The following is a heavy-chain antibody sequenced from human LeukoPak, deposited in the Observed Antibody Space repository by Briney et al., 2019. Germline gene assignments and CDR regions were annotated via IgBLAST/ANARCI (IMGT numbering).Heavy chain of an antibody. D-gene: IGHD2-2*01. J-gene: IGHJ3*02. CDR2: ISSSSAHI. Sequence: GGSLRLSCAASGFSFSTYSMNWVCQAPGKGLEWVSSISSSSAHIFYADSVKGRFSISRDNAKNSLYLQMNSLRVEDTAVYYCTSRYCTTTNCYSFDIWGQGTMVTVSS. CDR1: GFSFSTYS. V-gene: IGHV3-21*01. CDR3: TSRYCTTTNCYSFDI.